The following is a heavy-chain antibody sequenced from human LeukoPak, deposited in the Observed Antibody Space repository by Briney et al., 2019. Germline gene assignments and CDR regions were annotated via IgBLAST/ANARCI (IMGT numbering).Heavy chain of an antibody. Sequence: ASVKVSCKASGGTFSSYAISWVRQAPGQGLEWMGGIIPIFGTANYAQKFQGRVTITADKSTSTAYMELSSLRSEDTAVYYCARDLVYCSSTSCKYYYYYYMDVWGKGTTVTVSS. V-gene: IGHV1-69*06. CDR3: ARDLVYCSSTSCKYYYYYYMDV. J-gene: IGHJ6*03. D-gene: IGHD2-2*01. CDR2: IIPIFGTA. CDR1: GGTFSSYA.